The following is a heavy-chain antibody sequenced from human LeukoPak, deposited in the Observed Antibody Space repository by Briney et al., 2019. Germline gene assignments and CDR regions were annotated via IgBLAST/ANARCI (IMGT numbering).Heavy chain of an antibody. CDR1: GVTFSNAW. V-gene: IGHV3-15*01. J-gene: IGHJ5*02. D-gene: IGHD3-10*01. CDR3: TTITMVRGVSGWFDP. Sequence: PGGSLRLSCAASGVTFSNAWMSWVRQAPGKGLEWVGRIKSKTDGGTTDYAAPVKGRFTISRDDSKNTLYLQMNSLKTEDTAVYYCTTITMVRGVSGWFDPWGQGTLVTVSS. CDR2: IKSKTDGGTT.